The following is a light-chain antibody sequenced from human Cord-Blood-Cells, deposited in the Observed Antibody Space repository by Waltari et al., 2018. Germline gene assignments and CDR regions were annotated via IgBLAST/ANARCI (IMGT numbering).Light chain of an antibody. Sequence: AIQLTQSPSSLSASVGDRVTITCRASQGISSALAWYQQKQGKAPKLLIYDASSLESGVPSRFSGSGSGTDFTLTISSLQPEDFATYYCQQVNSYPLTFGGGTKVEIK. V-gene: IGKV1-13*02. CDR2: DAS. CDR1: QGISSA. CDR3: QQVNSYPLT. J-gene: IGKJ4*01.